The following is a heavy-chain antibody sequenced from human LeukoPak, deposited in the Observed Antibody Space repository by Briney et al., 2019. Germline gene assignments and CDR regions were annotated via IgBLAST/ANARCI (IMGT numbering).Heavy chain of an antibody. V-gene: IGHV1-2*02. J-gene: IGHJ5*02. D-gene: IGHD6-19*01. Sequence: ASVKVSCKASGYAFTGCYIHWVRQAPGQGLEWMGWINPNSGGTKYAQKFQGRVTMTRDTSITTAYMGLSRLRSDDTAVYYCEKGRVVAGSKSLTYHWFDPWGQGTLVTVSS. CDR2: INPNSGGT. CDR1: GYAFTGCY. CDR3: EKGRVVAGSKSLTYHWFDP.